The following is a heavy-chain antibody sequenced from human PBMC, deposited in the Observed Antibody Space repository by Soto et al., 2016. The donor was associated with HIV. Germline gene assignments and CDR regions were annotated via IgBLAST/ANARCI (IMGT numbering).Heavy chain of an antibody. Sequence: EESGGGVVRPGGSLRLSCAASGFNFDDYGMSWVRQAPGKGLEWIAGLNWNGATTAYADSVKGRFSISRDNAKNSLYLQMNSLRADDTAVYFCARGRPTQDYWGQGNHGHRLL. CDR1: GFNFDDYG. J-gene: IGHJ4*02. D-gene: IGHD4-17*01. V-gene: IGHV3-20*04. CDR3: ARGRPTQDY. CDR2: LNWNGATT.